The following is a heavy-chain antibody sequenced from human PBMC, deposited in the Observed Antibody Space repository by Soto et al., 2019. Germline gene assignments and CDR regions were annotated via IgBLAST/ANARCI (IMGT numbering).Heavy chain of an antibody. J-gene: IGHJ6*02. D-gene: IGHD5-18*01. Sequence: NPSETLSLTCAVSGGSISSSNWWSWVRQPPGKGLEWIGEIYHSGSTNYNPSLKSRVTISVDKSKNQFSLKLSSVTAADTAVYYCTSRKAGIRPFYYYGMDVWGQGTTVTVSS. V-gene: IGHV4-4*02. CDR2: IYHSGST. CDR3: TSRKAGIRPFYYYGMDV. CDR1: GGSISSSNW.